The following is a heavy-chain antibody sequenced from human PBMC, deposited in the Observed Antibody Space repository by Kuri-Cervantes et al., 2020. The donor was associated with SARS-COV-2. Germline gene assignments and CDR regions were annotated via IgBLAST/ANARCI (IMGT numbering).Heavy chain of an antibody. Sequence: ASVKVSCKASGYTFTNYGINWVRQAPGQGLEWMGWISAYNGVTFFAHNFQGRVTMTVDASTSTAYMELRSLRSDDAAVYYCERDPCGIDCWRRLDYWGQGTLVTVSS. J-gene: IGHJ4*02. CDR2: ISAYNGVT. CDR1: GYTFTNYG. CDR3: ERDPCGIDCWRRLDY. D-gene: IGHD2-21*01. V-gene: IGHV1-18*04.